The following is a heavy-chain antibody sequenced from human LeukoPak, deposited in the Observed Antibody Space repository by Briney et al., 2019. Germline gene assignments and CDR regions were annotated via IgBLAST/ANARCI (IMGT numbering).Heavy chain of an antibody. V-gene: IGHV3-48*01. CDR3: ARVAAAAGY. CDR2: ISSSSSTM. Sequence: GGSLRLSCAASGFTFSSYSMNWVRQAPGKGLEWVSYISSSSSTMYYADSVKGRFTISRDNAKNSLYLQMNSLRAEDTAVYYCARVAAAAGYWSQGTLVTVSS. CDR1: GFTFSSYS. J-gene: IGHJ4*02. D-gene: IGHD6-13*01.